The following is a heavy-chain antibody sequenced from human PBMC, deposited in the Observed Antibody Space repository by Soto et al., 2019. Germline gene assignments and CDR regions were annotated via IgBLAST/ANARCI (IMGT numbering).Heavy chain of an antibody. CDR1: GFTFSSND. J-gene: IGHJ3*01. CDR3: ATRPLLPGAP. V-gene: IGHV3-53*01. D-gene: IGHD3-22*01. CDR2: IYSGGST. Sequence: EVQLVESGGGLIQPGGSLRLSCAASGFTFSSNDMNRVRQAPGKGLEWVSLIYSGGSTYYADSVKGRFTISRDNSKNTLYLQMSSLSAEDTAVYYCATRPLLPGAPWGQGTMVTVSS.